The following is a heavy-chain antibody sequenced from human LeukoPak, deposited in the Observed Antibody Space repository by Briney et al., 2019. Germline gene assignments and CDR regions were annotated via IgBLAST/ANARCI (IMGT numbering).Heavy chain of an antibody. CDR3: ARNHSGYSGYVLHYNWFDP. V-gene: IGHV1-46*01. D-gene: IGHD5-12*01. CDR2: INPSGGST. Sequence: ASVKVSCKASGYTFTSYYMHWVRQAPGQGLEWMGIINPSGGSTSYAQKFQGRVTMTRDTSTSTVYMELSSLRSEDTAVYYCARNHSGYSGYVLHYNWFDPWGQGTLVTVSS. CDR1: GYTFTSYY. J-gene: IGHJ5*02.